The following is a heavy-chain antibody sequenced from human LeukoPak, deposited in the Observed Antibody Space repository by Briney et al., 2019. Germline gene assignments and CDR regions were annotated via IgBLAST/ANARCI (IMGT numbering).Heavy chain of an antibody. CDR1: GFTFSSHA. V-gene: IGHV3-23*01. Sequence: GGSLRLSCAASGFTFSSHAMSWVRQAPGKGLEWVSAISGSGGSTYYADSVKGRFTISRDNSKNTLYLQINSLRAEDTAVYYCARAALVRGVDYFDNWGQGTLVTVSS. CDR3: ARAALVRGVDYFDN. J-gene: IGHJ4*02. CDR2: ISGSGGST. D-gene: IGHD3-10*01.